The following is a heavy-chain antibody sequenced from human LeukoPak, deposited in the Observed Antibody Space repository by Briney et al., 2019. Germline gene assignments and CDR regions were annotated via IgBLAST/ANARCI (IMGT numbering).Heavy chain of an antibody. CDR1: GFTFSDYY. CDR2: ISSSGSTI. Sequence: PGGSLRLSCAASGFTFSDYYISWLRQAPGKGLEWVSYISSSGSTIYYADSVKGRFTISRDNAKNSLYLQMNSLRAEDTAVYYCARESSYYYDSSGYYPPGSGAFDIWGQGTMVTVSS. J-gene: IGHJ3*02. D-gene: IGHD3-22*01. V-gene: IGHV3-11*01. CDR3: ARESSYYYDSSGYYPPGSGAFDI.